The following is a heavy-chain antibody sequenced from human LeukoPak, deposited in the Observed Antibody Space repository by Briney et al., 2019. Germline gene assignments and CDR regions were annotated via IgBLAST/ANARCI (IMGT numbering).Heavy chain of an antibody. Sequence: PSETLSLTCTVSGGSVSSNGYYWNWIRQPPGKGLEWIGYIFNRGSTNYNPSLKSRVTISVDTANNQFSLRLNSVTAADTAVYYCACRGGYSAYWGQGTLVTVSS. CDR1: GGSVSSNGYY. J-gene: IGHJ4*02. D-gene: IGHD4-23*01. CDR2: IFNRGST. V-gene: IGHV4-61*08. CDR3: ACRGGYSAY.